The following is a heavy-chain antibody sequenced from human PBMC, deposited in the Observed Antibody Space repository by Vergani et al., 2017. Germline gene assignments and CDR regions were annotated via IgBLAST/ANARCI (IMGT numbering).Heavy chain of an antibody. V-gene: IGHV3-74*01. CDR2: INSDGSST. CDR3: ATSEVPYCSGGSCYSGFDY. J-gene: IGHJ4*02. CDR1: GFTFSSYW. Sequence: EVQLVESGGGLVQPGGSLRLSCAASGFTFSSYWMHWVRQAPGKGLVWVSRINSDGSSTSYADSVKGRFTISRDNAKNTLYLQMNSLRAEDTALYYCATSEVPYCSGGSCYSGFDYWGQGTLVTVSS. D-gene: IGHD2-15*01.